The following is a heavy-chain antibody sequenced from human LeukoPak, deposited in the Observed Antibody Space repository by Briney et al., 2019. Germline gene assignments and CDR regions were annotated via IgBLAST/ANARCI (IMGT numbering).Heavy chain of an antibody. CDR3: ARGDILTGYDFDY. J-gene: IGHJ4*02. CDR1: GYTFTSYD. CDR2: IIPILGIA. D-gene: IGHD3-9*01. V-gene: IGHV1-69*04. Sequence: SVKVSCKASGYTFTSYDINWVRQATGQGLEWMGRIIPILGIANYAQKFQGRVTITADKSTSTAYMELSSLRSEDTAVYYCARGDILTGYDFDYWGQGTLVTVSS.